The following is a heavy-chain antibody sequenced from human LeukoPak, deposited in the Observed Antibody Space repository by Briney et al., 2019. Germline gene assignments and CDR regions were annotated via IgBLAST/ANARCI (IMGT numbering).Heavy chain of an antibody. CDR1: GGSISSGGYY. Sequence: SQTLSLTCTVSGGSISSGGYYWSWIRQHPGKGLEWLGYIYYSGSTYYNPSLKSRVTISVDTSKNQFSLKLSSVTAADTAVYYCARAPRQQSAFYGMDVWGQGTTVTVSS. D-gene: IGHD1/OR15-1a*01. CDR3: ARAPRQQSAFYGMDV. CDR2: IYYSGST. V-gene: IGHV4-31*03. J-gene: IGHJ6*02.